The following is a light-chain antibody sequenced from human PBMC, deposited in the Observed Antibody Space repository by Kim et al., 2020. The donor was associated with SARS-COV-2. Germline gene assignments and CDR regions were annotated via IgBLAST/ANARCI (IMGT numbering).Light chain of an antibody. CDR2: LNSDGSH. CDR3: QTWGTGIHV. J-gene: IGLJ3*02. Sequence: ASVKLTCTLSSGHSSYAIAWHQQQPGKGPRYLMKLNSDGSHSKGDGIPDRFSGSSSGAERYLTISSLQSEDEADYYCQTWGTGIHVFGGGTKLTVL. CDR1: SGHSSYA. V-gene: IGLV4-69*01.